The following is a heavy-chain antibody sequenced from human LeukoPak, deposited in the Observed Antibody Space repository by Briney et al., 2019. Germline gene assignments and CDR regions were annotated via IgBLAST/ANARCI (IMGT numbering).Heavy chain of an antibody. D-gene: IGHD2-2*01. CDR1: GFTFSSYA. V-gene: IGHV3-23*01. CDR3: AKGTSRLYYYYGMDV. Sequence: GGSLRLSCAASGFTFSSYAMSWVRQAPGKGLEWVSAISGSGGSTYYADSVKGRFTISRDNSKNTLYLQMNSLRAEDTAVYYCAKGTSRLYYYYGMDVWGQGTTVTVSS. J-gene: IGHJ6*02. CDR2: ISGSGGST.